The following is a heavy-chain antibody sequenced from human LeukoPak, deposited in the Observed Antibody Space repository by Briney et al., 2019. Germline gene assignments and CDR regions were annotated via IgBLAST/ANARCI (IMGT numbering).Heavy chain of an antibody. CDR3: ARELPTEALVY. Sequence: GGSLRLSCAASGFTFSSYSMNWVRQAPGKGLEWVSSIGSSSNSIYYTDSVKGRFTISRDNAKNSLYLQMNSLRAEDTAVYYCARELPTEALVYWGQGTLVTVSS. J-gene: IGHJ4*02. V-gene: IGHV3-21*01. CDR1: GFTFSSYS. D-gene: IGHD1-26*01. CDR2: IGSSSNSI.